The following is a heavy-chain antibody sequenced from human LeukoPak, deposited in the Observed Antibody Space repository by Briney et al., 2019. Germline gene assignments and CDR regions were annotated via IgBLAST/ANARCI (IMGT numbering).Heavy chain of an antibody. D-gene: IGHD4-17*01. CDR2: INPNSGGT. V-gene: IGHV1-2*02. J-gene: IGHJ4*02. Sequence: ASVTVSCKASGYTFTGYYMHWVRHAPGQGLEWMGWINPNSGGTNYAQKFQGRVTMTRDTSISTAYMELSRLRSDDTAVYYCARVGPTVTTFDYWGQGTLVTVSS. CDR3: ARVGPTVTTFDY. CDR1: GYTFTGYY.